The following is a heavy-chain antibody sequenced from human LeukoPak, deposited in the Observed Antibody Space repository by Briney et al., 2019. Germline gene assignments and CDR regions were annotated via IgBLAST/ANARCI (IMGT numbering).Heavy chain of an antibody. CDR1: GYTFTSYY. Sequence: ASVTLSCYSSGYTFTSYYMHMVRQPPGQGLELMGIFNPSGGSTSYEQKFKGRVTMTRDTSTSTVYMELTRLRSEDTAVYYCARVRYDERNNWFDSWGQGTLVTVSS. V-gene: IGHV1-46*01. J-gene: IGHJ5*01. D-gene: IGHD3-16*01. CDR3: ARVRYDERNNWFDS. CDR2: FNPSGGST.